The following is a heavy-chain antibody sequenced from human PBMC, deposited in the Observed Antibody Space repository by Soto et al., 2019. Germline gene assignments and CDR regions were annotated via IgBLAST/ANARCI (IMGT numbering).Heavy chain of an antibody. CDR3: AKADGQQWLLPHLEN. V-gene: IGHV3-23*01. CDR1: GFNFNKYA. D-gene: IGHD6-19*01. Sequence: EVQLLESGGGLVRPGESLRLSCAASGFNFNKYAMSWVPQAPGEGLEWVSGISCCGGTASYADSVKGRFTIARDDAKNTLYLDMNSLRVEDTAEYYCAKADGQQWLLPHLENWGRGTLVTVS. CDR2: ISCCGGTA. J-gene: IGHJ4*02.